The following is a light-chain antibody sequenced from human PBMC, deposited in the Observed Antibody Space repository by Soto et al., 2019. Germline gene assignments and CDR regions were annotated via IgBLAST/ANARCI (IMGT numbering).Light chain of an antibody. V-gene: IGLV2-11*01. Sequence: VLTQPRSVSGSPGQSVAISCTGTSSDVGGYNYVSWYQQHPGKAPKVMIYDVSKRPSGVPDRFSGSKSGNTASLTISGLQAEDEADYYCCSYAGGPYVFGTGTKVTVL. CDR2: DVS. CDR3: CSYAGGPYV. J-gene: IGLJ1*01. CDR1: SSDVGGYNY.